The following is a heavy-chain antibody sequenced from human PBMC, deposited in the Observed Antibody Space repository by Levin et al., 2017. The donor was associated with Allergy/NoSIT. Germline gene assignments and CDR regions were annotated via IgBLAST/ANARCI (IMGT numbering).Heavy chain of an antibody. J-gene: IGHJ5*02. V-gene: IGHV1-46*01. CDR2: LNPNDGST. CDR1: EYPFTDYY. Sequence: ASVKVSCKASEYPFTDYYIHWVRQAPGQGLEWMAMLNPNDGSTIYPPKFRGRVTMTRYTSTGTVYMELSSLTSEDTAVYYCARDILTGYPNNWFDPWGQGTLVTVSP. CDR3: ARDILTGYPNNWFDP. D-gene: IGHD3-9*01.